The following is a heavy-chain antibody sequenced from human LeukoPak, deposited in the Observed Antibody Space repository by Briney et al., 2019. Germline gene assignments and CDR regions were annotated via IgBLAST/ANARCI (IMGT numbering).Heavy chain of an antibody. CDR2: IYPGDSDT. CDR3: ARNYGDSRGYYYGMDV. V-gene: IGHV5-51*01. CDR1: GYSFTSYW. D-gene: IGHD4-17*01. J-gene: IGHJ6*04. Sequence: GESLKISCKGSGYSFTSYWIGWMRQMPGKGLEWMGSIYPGDSDTRYSPSFQGQVTISADKSISTAYLQWSSLKASDTAMYYCARNYGDSRGYYYGMDVWGKGTTVTVSS.